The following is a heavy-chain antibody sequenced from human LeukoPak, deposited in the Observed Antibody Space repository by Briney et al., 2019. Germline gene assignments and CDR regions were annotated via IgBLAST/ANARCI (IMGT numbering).Heavy chain of an antibody. CDR1: GGSISSSNW. J-gene: IGHJ4*02. V-gene: IGHV4-4*02. CDR2: IYHSGST. D-gene: IGHD6-13*01. CDR3: ARAHSSTLYFDY. Sequence: PSGTLSLTCAVSGGSISSSNWWSWVRQPPGKGLEWIGEIYHSGSTNYNPSLKSRVTISIDTSKNQFSLKLSSVTAADTAVYYCARAHSSTLYFDYWGQGTLVTVSS.